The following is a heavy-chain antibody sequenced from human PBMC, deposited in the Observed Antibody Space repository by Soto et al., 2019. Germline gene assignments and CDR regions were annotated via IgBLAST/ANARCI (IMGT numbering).Heavy chain of an antibody. Sequence: PGGSLRPSCAASVFPFADYAMHWVRQAPGKGLEWVSGISWNSGNIDYADSVKNRFTISRDDSKNTLYLQMNSLKIDDTAVYYCNTACSGGPCHPDWGLGTLVTVSS. D-gene: IGHD2-15*01. CDR1: VFPFADYA. V-gene: IGHV3-9*01. CDR2: ISWNSGNI. CDR3: NTACSGGPCHPD. J-gene: IGHJ4*02.